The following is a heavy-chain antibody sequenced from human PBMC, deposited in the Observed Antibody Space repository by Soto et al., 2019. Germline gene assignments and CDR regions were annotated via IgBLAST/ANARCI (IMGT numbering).Heavy chain of an antibody. V-gene: IGHV4-31*03. CDR1: AGSISSGGYS. J-gene: IGHJ5*02. CDR2: IYYSGRT. D-gene: IGHD3-10*02. Sequence: QVQLQETGPGLVKPSQTLALTCTVSAGSISSGGYSWSWIRQHPGKGLAWIGYIYYSGRTYYNPPNKSRVTISVDTSKNQSSLKLSSVPAADTAVYYCSREVDVGLPRWFDPWDREPWSRYPQ. CDR3: SREVDVGLPRWFDP.